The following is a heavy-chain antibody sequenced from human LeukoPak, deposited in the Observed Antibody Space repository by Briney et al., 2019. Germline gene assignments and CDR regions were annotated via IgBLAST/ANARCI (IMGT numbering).Heavy chain of an antibody. CDR3: VRGYSSGLLHY. CDR1: GFTVSGNY. Sequence: GGSLRLSCAASGFTVSGNYMSWVRQAPGKGLEWVSLIYSGGSTYYADSVKGRFAISRDSSKNTLYLQMNSLRVEDTAIYYCVRGYSSGLLHYWGQGTLVTVSS. J-gene: IGHJ4*02. CDR2: IYSGGST. D-gene: IGHD6-19*01. V-gene: IGHV3-66*01.